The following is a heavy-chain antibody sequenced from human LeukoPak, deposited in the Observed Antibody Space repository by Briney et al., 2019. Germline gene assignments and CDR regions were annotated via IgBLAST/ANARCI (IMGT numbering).Heavy chain of an antibody. CDR2: IQYDGSKN. CDR3: AKGLYYYDSSGFPA. Sequence: GGSLRLSCAASGFTFSNYAIHWVRQAPGKGLEWVAFIQYDGSKNYYADYVKGRFTISRDNSKNTLYMQMNSLRAEDTAVYYCAKGLYYYDSSGFPAWGQGTLVTVSS. V-gene: IGHV3-30*02. D-gene: IGHD3-22*01. CDR1: GFTFSNYA. J-gene: IGHJ5*02.